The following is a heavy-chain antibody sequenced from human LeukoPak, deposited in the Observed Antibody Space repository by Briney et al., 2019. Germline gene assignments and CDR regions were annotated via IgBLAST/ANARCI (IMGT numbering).Heavy chain of an antibody. D-gene: IGHD6-6*01. CDR3: ARSSSDIAARPIDY. CDR1: GFIVSSNY. J-gene: IGHJ4*02. V-gene: IGHV3-53*01. Sequence: GGSLRLSCAASGFIVSSNYMSWVRQASGKGLEWVSVIYSGGSTYYADSAKGRFTISRDNSKNTLYLQMNSLRAEDTAVYYCARSSSDIAARPIDYWGQGTLVTVSS. CDR2: IYSGGST.